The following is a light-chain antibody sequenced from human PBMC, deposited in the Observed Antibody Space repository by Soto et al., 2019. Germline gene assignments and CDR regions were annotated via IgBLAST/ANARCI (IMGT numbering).Light chain of an antibody. CDR2: GAS. V-gene: IGKV3-20*01. Sequence: EVVMTQSAGTLSLSPGERATLSCRASQSLSSGYLAWYQQKPGQAPRLLIYGASSRATGIPDRFSGSGSGTDFTLTISRLEPEDFAVYYCQQYGNSRTFGQGTKVDI. CDR3: QQYGNSRT. CDR1: QSLSSGY. J-gene: IGKJ1*01.